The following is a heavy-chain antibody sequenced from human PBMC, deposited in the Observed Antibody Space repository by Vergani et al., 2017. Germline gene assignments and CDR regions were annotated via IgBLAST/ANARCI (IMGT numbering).Heavy chain of an antibody. CDR2: ISGSSSTI. CDR3: ARGGGATDY. D-gene: IGHD1-26*01. V-gene: IGHV3-48*01. CDR1: GFTFSSYA. J-gene: IGHJ4*02. Sequence: EVQLLESGGGLVQPGGSLRLSCAASGFTFSSYAMSWVRQAPGKGLEWVSAISGSSSTIYSADSVKGRVTISRDNAKNSLYLQRNSLRAEDTAVYYCARGGGATDYWGQGTLVTVSS.